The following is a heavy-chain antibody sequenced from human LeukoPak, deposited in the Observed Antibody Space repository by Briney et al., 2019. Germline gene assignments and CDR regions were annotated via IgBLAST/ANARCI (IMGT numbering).Heavy chain of an antibody. J-gene: IGHJ5*02. D-gene: IGHD6-19*01. CDR3: AARPGIAVNWFDP. Sequence: GASVKVSCKASGFTFTSSAMRWVRQARGQRLEWIGWIVVGSGNTNYAQKFQERVTITRDMSTSTAYMELSSLRSEDTAVYYCAARPGIAVNWFDPWGQGTLVTVSS. CDR1: GFTFTSSA. CDR2: IVVGSGNT. V-gene: IGHV1-58*02.